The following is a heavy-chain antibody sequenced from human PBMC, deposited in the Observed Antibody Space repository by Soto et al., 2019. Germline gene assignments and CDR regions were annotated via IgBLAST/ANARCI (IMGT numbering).Heavy chain of an antibody. CDR2: ISWNGGSK. J-gene: IGHJ1*01. V-gene: IGHV3-9*01. D-gene: IGHD5-12*01. CDR3: AKDIPQERWLHSFQH. CDR1: GFTFGEYA. Sequence: EVQLVESGGGLVQPGRSLRLSCTASGFTFGEYAMHWVRQAPGKGLEWVSGISWNGGSKGYADSVKGRFTISRDNAKNSLYLQMDSLRAEDTAFYYCAKDIPQERWLHSFQHWGQGTLVTVSS.